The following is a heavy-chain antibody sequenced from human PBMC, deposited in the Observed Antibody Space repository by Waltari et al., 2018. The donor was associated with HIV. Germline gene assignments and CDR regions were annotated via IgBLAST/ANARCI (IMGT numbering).Heavy chain of an antibody. CDR2: IHPGDADT. CDR3: ARGLPKQWLAYFDY. Sequence: EVQLVQSGAEVKKPGESLKISCKSSGYNFTTYWIGWVRQMPGKGLEWMGIIHPGDADTRYSPSFQGQVTISADKSISTAVLQWSSLKASDTAMYYCARGLPKQWLAYFDYWGQGTLVTVSS. D-gene: IGHD6-19*01. CDR1: GYNFTTYW. J-gene: IGHJ4*02. V-gene: IGHV5-51*01.